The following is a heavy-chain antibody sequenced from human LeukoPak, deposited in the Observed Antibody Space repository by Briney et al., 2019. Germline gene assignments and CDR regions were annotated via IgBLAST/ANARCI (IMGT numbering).Heavy chain of an antibody. D-gene: IGHD1-26*01. CDR3: ARATFTGSWYYFDY. CDR2: INPNSGGT. J-gene: IGHJ4*02. Sequence: GASVNVSCKASGYTFTGHYLYWVRQAPGQGLEWLGWINPNSGGTNYAQKFQDRVTMTRDTSISTAYVELSRLRSDDTAVYYCARATFTGSWYYFDYWGQGTLVTVSS. V-gene: IGHV1-2*02. CDR1: GYTFTGHY.